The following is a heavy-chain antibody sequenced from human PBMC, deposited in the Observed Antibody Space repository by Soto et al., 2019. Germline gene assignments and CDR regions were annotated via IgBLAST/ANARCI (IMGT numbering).Heavy chain of an antibody. Sequence: EVQLVESGGGLVQPGRSLRLSCAASGFTFDDYAIHWVRLAPGKGLEWISRISWNGGTIDYADSVKGRFTISRDNAKNSVYLVMNSLRPEDTALYYCVKEGVSTVPNFDSWGQGTLVTVSS. CDR1: GFTFDDYA. CDR2: ISWNGGTI. V-gene: IGHV3-9*01. D-gene: IGHD4-4*01. CDR3: VKEGVSTVPNFDS. J-gene: IGHJ4*02.